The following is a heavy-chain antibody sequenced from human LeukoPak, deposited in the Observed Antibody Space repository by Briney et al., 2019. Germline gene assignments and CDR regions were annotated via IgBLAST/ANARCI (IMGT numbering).Heavy chain of an antibody. CDR3: ARADEAAGYYYYYYMDV. D-gene: IGHD6-13*01. V-gene: IGHV3-7*01. Sequence: GGSLRLSCAASGFTFSTYWMSWVRQAPGKGLEWVANIKQDGSEKYYVDSVKGRFTISRDNAKNTLYLQMNSLRAEDTAVYYCARADEAAGYYYYYYMDVWGKGTTVTVSS. J-gene: IGHJ6*03. CDR2: IKQDGSEK. CDR1: GFTFSTYW.